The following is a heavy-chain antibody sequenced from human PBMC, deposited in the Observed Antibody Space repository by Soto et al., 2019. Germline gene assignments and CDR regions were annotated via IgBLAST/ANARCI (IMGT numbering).Heavy chain of an antibody. CDR3: ARASFRRSFRHQYDCYDGMDV. V-gene: IGHV4-59*01. J-gene: IGHJ6*02. Sequence: QVQLQESGPGLVKPSETLSLTCTVSGGSISSYYWSWIRQPPGKGLEWIGYIYYSGSTNYNPSLKXXCTTPVSTPTXXFXLXXPPVPAAHAAVYYGARASFRRSFRHQYDCYDGMDVWGQGTTVTVSS. CDR1: GGSISSYY. D-gene: IGHD3-16*02. CDR2: IYYSGST.